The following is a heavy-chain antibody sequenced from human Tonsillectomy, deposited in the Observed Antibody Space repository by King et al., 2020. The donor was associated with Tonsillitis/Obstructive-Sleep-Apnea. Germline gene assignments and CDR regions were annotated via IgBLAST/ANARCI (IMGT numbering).Heavy chain of an antibody. CDR1: GGTFSSYA. Sequence: QLVQSGAEVKKPGSSVKVSCKASGGTFSSYAISWVRQAPGQGLEWMGGSIPIFGTANYAQKFQGRLTITADESTRTAYMELSSLGSEDTAWYYCARDGYYGSGSNEDHYYYYYYMDVWGKGTTVTVSS. J-gene: IGHJ6*03. CDR3: ARDGYYGSGSNEDHYYYYYYMDV. V-gene: IGHV1-69*01. CDR2: SIPIFGTA. D-gene: IGHD3-10*01.